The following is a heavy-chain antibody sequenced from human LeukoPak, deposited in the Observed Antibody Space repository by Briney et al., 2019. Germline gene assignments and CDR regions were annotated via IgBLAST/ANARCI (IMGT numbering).Heavy chain of an antibody. V-gene: IGHV4-59*08. J-gene: IGHJ4*02. CDR3: ARFGSNPYYFDY. CDR2: INYSGST. D-gene: IGHD3-10*01. Sequence: ASETLSLTCTVSGGSISSYYWSWIRQPPGKGLEWIGYINYSGSTNYNPSLKSRVTISVDTSKNQFSLKLISVTAADTAVYYCARFGSNPYYFDYWGQGTLVTVSS. CDR1: GGSISSYY.